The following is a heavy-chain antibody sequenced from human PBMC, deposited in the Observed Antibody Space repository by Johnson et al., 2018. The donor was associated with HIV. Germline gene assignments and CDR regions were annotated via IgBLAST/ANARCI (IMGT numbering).Heavy chain of an antibody. Sequence: VLLLESGGGLVQPGGSLRLSCAGSGFTFRRYGMSWVRQAPGKGPEWVSTIGGSGVNTYYADSVKGRFTISRDNSKNTLYLQMNSLRAEDTAVYYCAKVGPWQDYYDSSGYYHNAFDIWGQGTMVTVSS. D-gene: IGHD3-22*01. CDR1: GFTFRRYG. CDR3: AKVGPWQDYYDSSGYYHNAFDI. CDR2: IGGSGVNT. J-gene: IGHJ3*02. V-gene: IGHV3-23*01.